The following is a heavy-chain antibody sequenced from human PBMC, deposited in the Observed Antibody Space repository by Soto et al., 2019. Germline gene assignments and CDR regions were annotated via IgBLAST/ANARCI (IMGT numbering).Heavy chain of an antibody. D-gene: IGHD2-2*01. CDR1: GFTFSDHY. Sequence: GGSLRLSCAASGFTFSDHYMDWVRQAPGEGLEWVGRSRNKANSYTTEYAASVKGRFAVSRDNSKNMLYLQMNSLRVEDTAVYYCARDRLVPYGYGMDVWGQGTTVTVSS. CDR3: ARDRLVPYGYGMDV. J-gene: IGHJ6*02. V-gene: IGHV3-72*01. CDR2: SRNKANSYTT.